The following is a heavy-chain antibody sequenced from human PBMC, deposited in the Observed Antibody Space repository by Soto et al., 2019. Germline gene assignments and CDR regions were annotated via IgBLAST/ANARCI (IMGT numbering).Heavy chain of an antibody. V-gene: IGHV1-3*05. Sequence: QVQLVQSGAEEKRPGASVKISCKASGYTFSSYPIHWVRQAPGHRLEWMGWINSGNGYTKYSQKFQARVSITRDTSATTAYMKLSSLSSKDTAVYYCARDRGGYCSGGSCSEAWFDPWGQGTLVTVSP. CDR2: INSGNGYT. CDR1: GYTFSSYP. J-gene: IGHJ5*02. D-gene: IGHD2-15*01. CDR3: ARDRGGYCSGGSCSEAWFDP.